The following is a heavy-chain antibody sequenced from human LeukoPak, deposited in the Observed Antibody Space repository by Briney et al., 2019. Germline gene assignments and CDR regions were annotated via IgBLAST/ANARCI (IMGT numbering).Heavy chain of an antibody. V-gene: IGHV3-21*01. CDR3: ARDVGYCSSTSCYGSAY. CDR1: GFTFSSYA. D-gene: IGHD2-2*01. Sequence: GGSLRLSCAASGFTFSSYAMHWVRQAPGKGLEWVSSISSSSSYIYYADSVKGRFTISRDNAKNSLYLQMNSLRAEDTAVYYCARDVGYCSSTSCYGSAYWGQGTLVTVSS. J-gene: IGHJ4*02. CDR2: ISSSSSYI.